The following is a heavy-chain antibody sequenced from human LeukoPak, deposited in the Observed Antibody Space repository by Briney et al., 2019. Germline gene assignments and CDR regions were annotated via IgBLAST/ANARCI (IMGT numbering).Heavy chain of an antibody. CDR2: TYYRSKWSS. V-gene: IGHV6-1*01. Sequence: SQTLSLTCAISGDSVSSSASWNWIRQSPSRGLEWLGRTYYRSKWSSDYATSVKSRITINADTSKNQFSLQLSSVIPEDTAVYYCARDADSSNEWGPFDPWGQGTLVTGSS. CDR1: GDSVSSSAS. J-gene: IGHJ5*02. CDR3: ARDADSSNEWGPFDP. D-gene: IGHD1-1*01.